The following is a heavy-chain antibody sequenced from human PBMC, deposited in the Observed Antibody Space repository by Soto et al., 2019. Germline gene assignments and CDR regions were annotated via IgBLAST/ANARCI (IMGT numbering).Heavy chain of an antibody. D-gene: IGHD6-19*01. CDR1: GFTFSNAW. CDR2: IKSKTDGGTT. J-gene: IGHJ4*02. CDR3: TTDGPPRSSSPGELRLYSSGPHYFDY. Sequence: EVQLVESGGGLVKPGGSLRLSCAASGFTFSNAWMSWVRQAPGKGLEWVGRIKSKTDGGTTDYAAPVKGRFTISRDDSKNTLYLQMNSLKTEDTAVYYCTTDGPPRSSSPGELRLYSSGPHYFDYWGQGTLVTVSS. V-gene: IGHV3-15*01.